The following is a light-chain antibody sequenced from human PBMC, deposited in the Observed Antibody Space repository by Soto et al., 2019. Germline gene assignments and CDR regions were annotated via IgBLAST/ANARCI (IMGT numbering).Light chain of an antibody. V-gene: IGLV2-14*01. CDR3: SACANSSTDV. Sequence: QSALTQPASVSGSPGQSITISCTGTSSDVGFSNYVFWYQQHPGKAPKVMIFDVSHRPSGVSNRFSGSKSGNTASLTISGLEAEDEADYYCSACANSSTDVFGTGTKLTVL. CDR2: DVS. CDR1: SSDVGFSNY. J-gene: IGLJ1*01.